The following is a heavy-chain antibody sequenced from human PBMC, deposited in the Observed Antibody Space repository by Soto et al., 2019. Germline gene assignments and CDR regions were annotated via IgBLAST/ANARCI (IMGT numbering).Heavy chain of an antibody. V-gene: IGHV1-8*01. J-gene: IGHJ4*02. Sequence: QVQLVQSGAEVKKPGASVKVSCKASGYTFTSYDINWVRQATGQGLEWKGWMNPNSGNTGYAQKFQGRVTMTRNTHISTAYMELSSLRSEDTAVYYCARSLLEMATIGGDDYWGQGTLVTVSS. CDR2: MNPNSGNT. CDR1: GYTFTSYD. D-gene: IGHD5-12*01. CDR3: ARSLLEMATIGGDDY.